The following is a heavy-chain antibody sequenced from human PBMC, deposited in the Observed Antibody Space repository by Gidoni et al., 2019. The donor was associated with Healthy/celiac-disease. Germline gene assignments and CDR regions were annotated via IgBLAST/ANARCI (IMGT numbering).Heavy chain of an antibody. D-gene: IGHD2-2*01. Sequence: QVQLQESGPGLVKPSGTLSLTSAVSGGSISSSNWWSWVRQPPGKGLEWIGEIYHSGSTNYNPSLKSRVTISVDKSKNQFSLKLSSVTAADTAVYYCARRSPRYCSSTSCYWGLDYWGQGTLVTVSS. CDR3: ARRSPRYCSSTSCYWGLDY. J-gene: IGHJ4*02. CDR1: GGSISSSNW. V-gene: IGHV4-4*02. CDR2: IYHSGST.